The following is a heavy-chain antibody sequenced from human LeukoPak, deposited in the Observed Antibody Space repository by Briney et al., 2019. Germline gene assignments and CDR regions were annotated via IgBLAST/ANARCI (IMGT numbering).Heavy chain of an antibody. CDR3: ARGADAVYSSSRFDY. D-gene: IGHD6-13*01. CDR1: GGSIGSYY. J-gene: IGHJ4*02. Sequence: SETLSLTCTVSGGSIGSYYWSWIRQPPGKGLEWIGYIYYSGSTNYNPSLKSRVTISVDTSKNQFSLKMRSVTAADTAVYYCARGADAVYSSSRFDYWGQGTLVTVSS. CDR2: IYYSGST. V-gene: IGHV4-59*01.